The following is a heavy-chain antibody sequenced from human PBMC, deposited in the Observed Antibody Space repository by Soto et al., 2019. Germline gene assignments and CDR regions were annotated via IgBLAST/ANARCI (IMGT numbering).Heavy chain of an antibody. CDR1: GGSFSGYY. CDR2: INHSGST. J-gene: IGHJ4*02. V-gene: IGHV4-34*01. Sequence: QVQLQQWGAGLLKPSETLSLTCAVYGGSFSGYYWSWIRQPPGKGLEWIGEINHSGSTNYNPSLKSRVTISVDTSKNQFSLKLSSVTAADTAVYYCARNGKRGNFDYWGQGTLVTVSS. CDR3: ARNGKRGNFDY.